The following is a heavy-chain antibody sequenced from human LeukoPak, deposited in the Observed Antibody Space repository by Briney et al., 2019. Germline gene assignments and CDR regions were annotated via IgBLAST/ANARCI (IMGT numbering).Heavy chain of an antibody. CDR3: ARDVTYYDFWSGYSWFDP. D-gene: IGHD3-3*01. CDR1: GGSISSGDYY. J-gene: IGHJ5*02. V-gene: IGHV4-30-4*08. Sequence: SETLSLTCTVSGGSISSGDYYWSWIRQPPGKGLEWIGYIYYSGSTYYNPSLQSRVTISVDTSKSQFSLKLSSVTAADTAVYYCARDVTYYDFWSGYSWFDPWGQGTLVTVSS. CDR2: IYYSGST.